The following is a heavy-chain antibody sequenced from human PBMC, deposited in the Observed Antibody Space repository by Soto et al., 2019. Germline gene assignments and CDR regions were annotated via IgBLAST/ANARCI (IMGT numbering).Heavy chain of an antibody. V-gene: IGHV3-74*01. J-gene: IGHJ5*02. CDR3: ARLYSYGKDNNNWFDP. CDR2: INSDGSST. CDR1: GFTFSSYW. D-gene: IGHD5-18*01. Sequence: GGSLRLSCAASGFTFSSYWMHWVRQAPGKGLVWVSRINSDGSSTSYADSVKGRFTISRDNAKNTLYLQMNSLRAEDTAVYYCARLYSYGKDNNNWFDPWGQGTLVTVSS.